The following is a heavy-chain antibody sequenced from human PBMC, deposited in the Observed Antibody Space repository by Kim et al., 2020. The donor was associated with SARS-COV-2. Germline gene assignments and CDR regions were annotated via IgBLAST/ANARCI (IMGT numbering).Heavy chain of an antibody. J-gene: IGHJ5*02. D-gene: IGHD1-7*01. V-gene: IGHV4-59*01. CDR3: ARVPGDWNYGWFDP. Sequence: NPPLKSPVTISVDTSKNQFSLKLSSVTAADTAVYYCARVPGDWNYGWFDPWGQGTLVTVSS.